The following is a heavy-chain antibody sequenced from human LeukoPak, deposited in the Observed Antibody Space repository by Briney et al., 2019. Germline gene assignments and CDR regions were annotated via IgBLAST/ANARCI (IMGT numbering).Heavy chain of an antibody. V-gene: IGHV4-59*08. CDR2: IHYSGST. Sequence: SETLSLTCTVSGGSISSYFWSWIRQTPGKGLEWIGDIHYSGSTTYNPSLKSRFTISVDTSKNQFSLKLTSVTAADTAVYYCARQGVSSYQYYFDYWGQGTLVTVSS. CDR3: ARQGVSSYQYYFDY. D-gene: IGHD3-22*01. CDR1: GGSISSYF. J-gene: IGHJ4*02.